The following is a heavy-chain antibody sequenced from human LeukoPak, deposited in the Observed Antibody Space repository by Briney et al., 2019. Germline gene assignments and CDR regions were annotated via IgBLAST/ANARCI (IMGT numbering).Heavy chain of an antibody. CDR3: AREVTDYFDY. J-gene: IGHJ4*02. CDR2: ISSNGGST. Sequence: QSGGSLRLSCSASGFTFSSYAMHWVRQAPGKGLEYVSAISSNGGSTYYADSVKGRFTISRDNSKNTLYLQMNSLRAEDTAVYYCAREVTDYFDYWGQGTLVTVSS. V-gene: IGHV3-64*04. D-gene: IGHD2-21*02. CDR1: GFTFSSYA.